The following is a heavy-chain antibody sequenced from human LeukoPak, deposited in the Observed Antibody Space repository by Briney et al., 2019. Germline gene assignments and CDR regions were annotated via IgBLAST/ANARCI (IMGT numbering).Heavy chain of an antibody. Sequence: ASVNVSCKASGYTFTSYDINWVRQAPGQGLEWMGWMNPNSGNTGYAQKFQGRVTMTRNTSISTAYMELSSLRSEDTAVYYCARVRTMVRGVIIPKTRYNWFDHWGQGTLVTVSS. CDR1: GYTFTSYD. J-gene: IGHJ5*02. CDR3: ARVRTMVRGVIIPKTRYNWFDH. V-gene: IGHV1-8*01. CDR2: MNPNSGNT. D-gene: IGHD3-10*01.